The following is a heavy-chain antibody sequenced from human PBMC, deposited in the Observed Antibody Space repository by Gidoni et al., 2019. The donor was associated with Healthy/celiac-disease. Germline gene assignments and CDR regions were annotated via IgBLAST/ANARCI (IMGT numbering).Heavy chain of an antibody. CDR2: TYYRSKWYN. Sequence: QVQLQQSGPGLVKPSQTLSLTCAISGDSVSSHSAAWNWIRQSPSRGLEWLGRTYYRSKWYNDYAVSVKSRITINPDTSKNQFSLQLNSVTPEDTAVYYCARDRPYYYDSSGYPYAFDIWGQGTMVTVSS. D-gene: IGHD3-22*01. CDR1: GDSVSSHSAA. CDR3: ARDRPYYYDSSGYPYAFDI. V-gene: IGHV6-1*01. J-gene: IGHJ3*02.